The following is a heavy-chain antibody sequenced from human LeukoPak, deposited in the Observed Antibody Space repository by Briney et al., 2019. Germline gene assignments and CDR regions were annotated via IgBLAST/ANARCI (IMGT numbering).Heavy chain of an antibody. Sequence: GGSLRLSCAASGFTFSSYAMHWVRQAPGKGLEWVAVISYDGSNKYYADSVKGRFTISRDNSKNTLYLQMNSLRAEDTAVYYCAKEGYYYDSSGYYGDLGYFDYWGQGTLVTVSS. CDR3: AKEGYYYDSSGYYGDLGYFDY. CDR2: ISYDGSNK. V-gene: IGHV3-30-3*01. J-gene: IGHJ4*02. D-gene: IGHD3-22*01. CDR1: GFTFSSYA.